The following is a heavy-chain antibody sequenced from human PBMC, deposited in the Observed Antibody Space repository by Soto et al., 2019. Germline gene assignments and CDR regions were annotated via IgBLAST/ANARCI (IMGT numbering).Heavy chain of an antibody. J-gene: IGHJ4*02. V-gene: IGHV3-30-3*01. Sequence: QVQLVESGGGVVQPGRSLRLSCAASGFTFSTYAMHWVRQAPGKGLEWVAVISNDGSNKYYADSVKGRFTISRDNTKNTQYLQINSLRAEDPAVYYCARHNATYSSGGHNRRFDYWGQGTLVT. CDR1: GFTFSTYA. CDR2: ISNDGSNK. D-gene: IGHD6-19*01. CDR3: ARHNATYSSGGHNRRFDY.